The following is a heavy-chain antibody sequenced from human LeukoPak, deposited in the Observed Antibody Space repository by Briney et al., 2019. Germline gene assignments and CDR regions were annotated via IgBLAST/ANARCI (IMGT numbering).Heavy chain of an antibody. CDR1: GFTFSSYA. J-gene: IGHJ6*02. CDR3: AREREYYYYYGMDV. CDR2: ISYDGSNK. Sequence: RGSLRLSCAASGFTFSSYAMHWVRQAPGKGLEWVAVISYDGSNKYYADSVKGRSTISRDNSKNTLYLQMNSLRAEDTAVYYCAREREYYYYYGMDVWGQGTTVTVSS. V-gene: IGHV3-30-3*01.